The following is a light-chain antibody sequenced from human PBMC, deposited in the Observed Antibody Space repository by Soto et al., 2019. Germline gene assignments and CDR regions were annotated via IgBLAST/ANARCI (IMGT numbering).Light chain of an antibody. CDR3: ATWESSLSAVV. CDR1: SSNIGSNF. J-gene: IGLJ2*01. Sequence: QSVLTQPPSVSAAPGQTVTISCTGSSSNIGSNFVSWFQQLPGTAPKLLIFDNDKRPSGIPDRFSGSKSGTSASLDIPGLQTGDEADYYCATWESSLSAVVFGGGTQLTVL. V-gene: IGLV1-51*01. CDR2: DND.